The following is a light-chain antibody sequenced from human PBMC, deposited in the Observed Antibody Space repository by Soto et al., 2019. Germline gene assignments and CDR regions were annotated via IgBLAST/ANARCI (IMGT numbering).Light chain of an antibody. CDR3: QQRSNWPLT. V-gene: IGKV3D-15*01. J-gene: IGKJ4*01. CDR2: GAS. Sequence: EILMTQSPATLSVSPGERATLSCRASQSVSSNLAWYQQKPGQAPRLLIYGASSRATGLPDRFSGSGSGTEFTLTISSLQSEDFAVYYCQQRSNWPLTFGGGTKVDIK. CDR1: QSVSSN.